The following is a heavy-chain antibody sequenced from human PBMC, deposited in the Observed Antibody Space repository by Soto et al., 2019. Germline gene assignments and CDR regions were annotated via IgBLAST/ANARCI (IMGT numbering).Heavy chain of an antibody. Sequence: SETLSLTCTVSGGSISSYYWSWIRQPPGKGLEWIGYIYYSGSTNYNPSLKSRVTISVDTSKNQFSLKLSSVTAADTAVYYCARDTHSSGWFGGGYNWFDPWGQGTLVTVSA. CDR1: GGSISSYY. D-gene: IGHD6-19*01. V-gene: IGHV4-59*01. CDR3: ARDTHSSGWFGGGYNWFDP. CDR2: IYYSGST. J-gene: IGHJ5*02.